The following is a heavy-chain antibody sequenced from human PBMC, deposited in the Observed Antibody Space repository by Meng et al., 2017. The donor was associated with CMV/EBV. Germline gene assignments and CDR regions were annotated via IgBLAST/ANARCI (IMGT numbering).Heavy chain of an antibody. CDR1: GYRFSDHY. D-gene: IGHD1-1*01. Sequence: QGQVVQPGAEVKSPWALVKVSCQTAGYRFSDHYMHWVRQAPGQGLEWMGWIYPNSGGTHYAQKFQDRVTMTRDTSISTVYMELSRLTSDDTAVYYCVRDHNWGPDYWGQGTLVTVSS. V-gene: IGHV1-2*02. J-gene: IGHJ4*02. CDR3: VRDHNWGPDY. CDR2: IYPNSGGT.